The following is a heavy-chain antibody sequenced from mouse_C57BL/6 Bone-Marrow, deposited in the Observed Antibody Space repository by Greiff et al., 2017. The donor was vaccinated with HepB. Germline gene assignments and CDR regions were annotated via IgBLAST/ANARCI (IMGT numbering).Heavy chain of an antibody. D-gene: IGHD1-1*01. Sequence: QVQLQQPGTELVKPGASVKLSCKASGYTFTSYWMHWVKQRLGQGLEWIGNINPSNGGTNYNEKFKSKATLTVDKSSSTAYMQLSSLTSEDSAVYYCARGGGNLLRYLDYFDYWGQGTTLTVSS. CDR2: INPSNGGT. CDR3: ARGGGNLLRYLDYFDY. CDR1: GYTFTSYW. V-gene: IGHV1-53*01. J-gene: IGHJ2*01.